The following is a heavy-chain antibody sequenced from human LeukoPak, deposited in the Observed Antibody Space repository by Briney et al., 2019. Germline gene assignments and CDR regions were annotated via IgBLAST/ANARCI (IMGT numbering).Heavy chain of an antibody. CDR3: ASQFCSSTSCYPEYFQH. J-gene: IGHJ1*01. CDR2: IIPIFGTA. CDR1: GGTFSSYA. Sequence: GASVKVSCKASGGTFSSYAISWVRQAPGQGLEWMGGIIPIFGTANYAQKFQGRVTITADEPTSTAYMELSSLRSEDTAVYYCASQFCSSTSCYPEYFQHWGQGTLVTVSS. V-gene: IGHV1-69*13. D-gene: IGHD2-2*01.